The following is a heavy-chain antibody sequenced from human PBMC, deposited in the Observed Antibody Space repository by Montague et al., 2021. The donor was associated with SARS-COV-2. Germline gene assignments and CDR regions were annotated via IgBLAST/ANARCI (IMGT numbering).Heavy chain of an antibody. Sequence: CAISGDSDAIEVARWRWEKQSPASDLRQLGGTYYRSERNNDYAESVKSRITIDPDTSKHQFSLHLNSVTPEDTAVYYCARIPVGSKYYFDFWGQGTLVTVSS. J-gene: IGHJ4*02. CDR2: TYYRSERNN. CDR3: ARIPVGSKYYFDF. CDR1: GDSDAIEVAR. V-gene: IGHV6-1*01. D-gene: IGHD2-2*01.